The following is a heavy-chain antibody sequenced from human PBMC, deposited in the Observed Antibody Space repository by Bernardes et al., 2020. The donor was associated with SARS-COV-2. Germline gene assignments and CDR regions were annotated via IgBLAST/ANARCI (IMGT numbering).Heavy chain of an antibody. V-gene: IGHV3-30*02. D-gene: IGHD1-20*01. Sequence: GSLRLSCAASGFTFGSYGMTWVRQAPGKGLEWVAYIPSDGTNTYYADSVKGRFTISRDNSKNTLYLQMNSLRSEDTAVYYCAKELNWNHFDYWGQGSLVTVSS. CDR1: GFTFGSYG. CDR3: AKELNWNHFDY. J-gene: IGHJ4*02. CDR2: IPSDGTNT.